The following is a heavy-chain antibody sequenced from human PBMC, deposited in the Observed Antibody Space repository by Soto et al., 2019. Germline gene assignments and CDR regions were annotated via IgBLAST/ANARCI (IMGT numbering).Heavy chain of an antibody. J-gene: IGHJ4*02. CDR3: ARELNSSGYTL. V-gene: IGHV4-30-4*01. CDR2: IYDGGIT. D-gene: IGHD3-22*01. CDR1: GGSIMNVNYC. Sequence: SEALSLTCTVSGGSIMNVNYCWSLVRQSPDKGLEWIGHIYDGGITYNNPSLNGRVTISIDTSKNQFSLKLSSVTAADTAVYYCARELNSSGYTLWGQGTLVTVSS.